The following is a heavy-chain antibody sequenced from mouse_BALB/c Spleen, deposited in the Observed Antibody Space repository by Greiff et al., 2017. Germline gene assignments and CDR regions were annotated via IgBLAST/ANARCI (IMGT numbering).Heavy chain of an antibody. V-gene: IGHV5-17*02. D-gene: IGHD2-1*01. CDR1: GFTFSSFG. CDR3: ARYYGNYYFDY. J-gene: IGHJ2*01. CDR2: ISSGSSTI. Sequence: EVQGVESGGGLVQPGGSRKLSCAASGFTFSSFGMHWVRQAPEKGLEWVAYISSGSSTIYYADTVKGRFTISRDNPKNTLFLQMTSLRSEDTAMYYCARYYGNYYFDYWGQGTTLTVSS.